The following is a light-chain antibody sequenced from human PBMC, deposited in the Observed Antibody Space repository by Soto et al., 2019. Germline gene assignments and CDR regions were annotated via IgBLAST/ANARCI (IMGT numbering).Light chain of an antibody. CDR1: SSDVGGFNY. CDR3: SSYRNSRTVV. V-gene: IGLV2-14*01. J-gene: IGLJ2*01. Sequence: QSALTQPASVSGSPGQSITISCTGTSSDVGGFNYVSRYQQHPGKAPKLIIYDVSNRPSGVSNRFSGSKSGNTASLTISGLQAEDEADYYCSSYRNSRTVVFGGGTKVTVL. CDR2: DVS.